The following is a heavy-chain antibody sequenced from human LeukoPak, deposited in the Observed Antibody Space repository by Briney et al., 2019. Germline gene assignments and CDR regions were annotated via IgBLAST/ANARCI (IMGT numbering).Heavy chain of an antibody. J-gene: IGHJ4*02. CDR2: IIPILGIA. CDR3: ARAVSGGDSYYFDY. Sequence: VASVKVSCKASGGTFSSYAISWVRRAPGQGLEWMGRIIPILGIANYAQKFQGRVTITADKSTSTAYMELSSLRSEDTAVYYCARAVSGGDSYYFDYWGQGTLVTVSS. V-gene: IGHV1-69*04. CDR1: GGTFSSYA. D-gene: IGHD3-10*01.